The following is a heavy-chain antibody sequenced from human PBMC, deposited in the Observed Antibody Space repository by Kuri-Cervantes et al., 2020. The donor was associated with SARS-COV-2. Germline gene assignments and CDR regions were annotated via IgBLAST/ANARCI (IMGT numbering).Heavy chain of an antibody. J-gene: IGHJ6*02. D-gene: IGHD2-15*01. CDR3: ARTGYCSGGSCYPYYYYGMDV. V-gene: IGHV3-23*01. Sequence: GGSLRLSCAASGFTFSSYAMSWVRQAPGKGLEWVSAISGSGGSTYYADSVKGRFTISRDNAKNSLYLQMNSLRAEDTAVYYCARTGYCSGGSCYPYYYYGMDVWGQGTTVTVSS. CDR1: GFTFSSYA. CDR2: ISGSGGST.